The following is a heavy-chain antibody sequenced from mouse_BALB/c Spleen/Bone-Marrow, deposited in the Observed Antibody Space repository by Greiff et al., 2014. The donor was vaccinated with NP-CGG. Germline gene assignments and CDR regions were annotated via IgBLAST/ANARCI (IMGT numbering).Heavy chain of an antibody. CDR3: ARGGGMDY. CDR2: IYPGDGST. V-gene: IGHV1S56*01. J-gene: IGHJ4*01. Sequence: QVHVKQSGPELVKPGASVKMSCKASGYTFTSYYIHWVKQRPGQGLEWIGWIYPGDGSTKYNEKFKGKTTLTADKSSSTAYMLLSSLTSEDSAIYFCARGGGMDYWGQGTSVTVSS. CDR1: GYTFTSYY.